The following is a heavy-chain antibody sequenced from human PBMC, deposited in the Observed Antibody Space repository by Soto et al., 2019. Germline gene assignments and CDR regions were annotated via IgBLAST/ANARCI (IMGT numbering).Heavy chain of an antibody. J-gene: IGHJ4*02. Sequence: GGSLRLSCTASGFSFGSFGMSWVRQAPGKGLEWVSYFSSTAAGTYYADSVKGRFTISRDSAKNTVYLQMNSLRAEDTAVYFCARGSGSTHRPCDSWGQGTLVTVSS. CDR2: FSSTAAGT. D-gene: IGHD2-2*01. V-gene: IGHV3-23*01. CDR3: ARGSGSTHRPCDS. CDR1: GFSFGSFG.